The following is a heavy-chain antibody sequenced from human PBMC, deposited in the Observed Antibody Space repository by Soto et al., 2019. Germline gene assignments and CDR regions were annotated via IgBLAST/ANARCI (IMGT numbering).Heavy chain of an antibody. CDR2: ISGGGGST. D-gene: IGHD4-17*01. CDR1: GFTFSSYA. V-gene: IGHV3-23*01. CDR3: AKRVSTGGHYFDY. J-gene: IGHJ4*02. Sequence: EVQLLESGGGLVQLGGSLRLSCAASGFTFSSYAMSWVRQAPGKGLEWVSSISGGGGSTHYADSVKGRFTISRDNSKNTLYLQMNSLRDEDTAVYYCAKRVSTGGHYFDYWGQGTLVTVSS.